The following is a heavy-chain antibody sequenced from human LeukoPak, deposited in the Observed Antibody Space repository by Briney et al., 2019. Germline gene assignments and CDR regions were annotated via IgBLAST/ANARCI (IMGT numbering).Heavy chain of an antibody. V-gene: IGHV3-48*01. CDR1: GFSFSTHA. CDR2: IGTSSTTI. J-gene: IGHJ6*03. CDR3: ARFAAGGSYYYYMDV. D-gene: IGHD6-25*01. Sequence: GGSLRLSCAASGFSFSTHAMGWVRQAPGKGLEWVSNIGTSSTTIYYADSVKGRFTISRDNAKNSLYLQMNSLRADDTAVYYCARFAAGGSYYYYMDVWGKGTTVTVSS.